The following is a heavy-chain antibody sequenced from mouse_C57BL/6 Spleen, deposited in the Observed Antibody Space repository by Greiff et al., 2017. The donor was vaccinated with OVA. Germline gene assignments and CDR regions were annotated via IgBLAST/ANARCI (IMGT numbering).Heavy chain of an antibody. CDR2: INPNNGGT. CDR3: ARGYGSSCWFAY. V-gene: IGHV1-22*01. CDR1: GYTFTDYN. J-gene: IGHJ3*01. Sequence: EVQLQQSGPELVKPGASVKMSCKASGYTFTDYNMHWVKQSHGKSLEWIGYINPNNGGTSYNQKFKGKATLTVNKSSSTAYMELRSLTSEDSAVYYCARGYGSSCWFAYWGQGTQVTVSA. D-gene: IGHD1-1*01.